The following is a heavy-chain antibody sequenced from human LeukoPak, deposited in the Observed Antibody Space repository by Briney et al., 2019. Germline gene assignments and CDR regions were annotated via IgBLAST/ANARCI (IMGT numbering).Heavy chain of an antibody. CDR1: GFTFTNYA. Sequence: GGSLRLSCAASGFTFTNYAMSWVGQAPGKGLEWVSAISGSGTRTYYADSVKGRFTISRDNSKNTLYLQMNSLRAEDRAVYYCAKEQTSSGFFDYWGQGTLVTVSS. CDR3: AKEQTSSGFFDY. J-gene: IGHJ4*02. V-gene: IGHV3-23*01. D-gene: IGHD2-2*01. CDR2: ISGSGTRT.